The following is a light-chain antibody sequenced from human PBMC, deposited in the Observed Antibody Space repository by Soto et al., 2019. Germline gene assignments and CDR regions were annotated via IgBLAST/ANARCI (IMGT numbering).Light chain of an antibody. V-gene: IGKV1-5*03. CDR1: QSISNW. CDR2: RAS. Sequence: DIQMTQSPSTLSASVGDRVTITCRASQSISNWLAWYQQKPGKAPKLLIYRASGLESGVPSTFSGSGSGTEFTLTISSLQPDDVATYYCQQYSSYPRTFGQGTKVEIK. J-gene: IGKJ1*01. CDR3: QQYSSYPRT.